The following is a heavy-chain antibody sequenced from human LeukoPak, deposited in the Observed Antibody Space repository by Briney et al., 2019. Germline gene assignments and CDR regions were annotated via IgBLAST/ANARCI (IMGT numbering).Heavy chain of an antibody. D-gene: IGHD3-22*01. V-gene: IGHV4-4*07. J-gene: IGHJ6*02. Sequence: SETLSLTCTVSGGSISSYCWRWIRQPAGQGLEWIGRIYTSGSNNYNPSLKSRVTMSVGTSKNQYSLKLSSVTAADTAVYYCAREELVYYDSSGSPYYYYGMDVWGQGTTVTVSS. CDR2: IYTSGSN. CDR3: AREELVYYDSSGSPYYYYGMDV. CDR1: GGSISSYC.